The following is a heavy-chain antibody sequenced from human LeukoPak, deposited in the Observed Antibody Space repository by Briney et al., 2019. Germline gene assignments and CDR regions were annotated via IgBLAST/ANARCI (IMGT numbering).Heavy chain of an antibody. J-gene: IGHJ6*03. V-gene: IGHV3-30*18. CDR3: AKSSDYYGSGSYSYYYYYMDV. CDR1: GFTFSSYG. Sequence: GRSLRLSCAASGFTFSSYGMHWVRQAPGKGLEWVAVISYDGSNKYYADSVKGRFTISRDNSKNTLYLQMNSLRAEDTAVYYCAKSSDYYGSGSYSYYYYYMDVWGKGTTVTVSS. D-gene: IGHD3-10*01. CDR2: ISYDGSNK.